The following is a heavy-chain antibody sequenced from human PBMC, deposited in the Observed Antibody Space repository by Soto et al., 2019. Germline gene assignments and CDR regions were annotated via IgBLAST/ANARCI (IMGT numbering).Heavy chain of an antibody. J-gene: IGHJ4*02. D-gene: IGHD6-13*01. Sequence: GASLKISCTGTGYSFTSYWIGWVRQMPGKGLEWMGIIYPGDSDTRYSPSFQGQVTISADKSISTAYLQWSSLKASDTAVYFCAREVIADYFDYWGQGTLVTVSS. CDR3: AREVIADYFDY. CDR2: IYPGDSDT. CDR1: GYSFTSYW. V-gene: IGHV5-51*01.